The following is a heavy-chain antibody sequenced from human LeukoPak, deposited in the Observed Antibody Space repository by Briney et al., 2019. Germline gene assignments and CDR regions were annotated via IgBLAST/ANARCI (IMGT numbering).Heavy chain of an antibody. CDR2: IYPGDSDT. Sequence: KPGESLKISCKASGYTFTNYWIGWVRQMPGKGLEWMGTIYPGDSDTRYSPSFQGQVSISADKSTNTSYLLCSSLKASDTAIYYCARRGTAIVARYFDFWGQGTLVTVSS. CDR1: GYTFTNYW. V-gene: IGHV5-51*03. J-gene: IGHJ4*02. CDR3: ARRGTAIVARYFDF. D-gene: IGHD5-18*01.